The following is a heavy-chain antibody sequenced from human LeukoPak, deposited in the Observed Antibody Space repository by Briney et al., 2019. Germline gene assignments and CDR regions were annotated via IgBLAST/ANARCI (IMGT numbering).Heavy chain of an antibody. J-gene: IGHJ5*02. D-gene: IGHD3-3*01. Sequence: GGSLRLSCAASDNMNWVRQAPGKGLEWVALISSGSRSIYYADSVKGRFTISRDNAKNSLYLQMNSLRAEDTAVYYCARDHLANLASRLFDPWGQGTLVTVSS. CDR3: ARDHLANLASRLFDP. CDR1: DN. CDR2: ISSGSRSI. V-gene: IGHV3-21*04.